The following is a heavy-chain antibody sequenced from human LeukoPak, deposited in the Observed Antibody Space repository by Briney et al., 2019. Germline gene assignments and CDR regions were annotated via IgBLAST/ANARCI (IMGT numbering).Heavy chain of an antibody. V-gene: IGHV4-59*08. CDR1: GGSISSYY. CDR2: IYYSGST. D-gene: IGHD6-19*01. Sequence: SETLSLTCTVSGGSISSYYWSWIRQPPGKGLEWIGYIYYSGSTNYNPSLKSRVTISVDTSKNQFSLKLSSVTAADTAVYYCARLTPRYSSGWYPFDYWGQGTLVTVSS. CDR3: ARLTPRYSSGWYPFDY. J-gene: IGHJ4*02.